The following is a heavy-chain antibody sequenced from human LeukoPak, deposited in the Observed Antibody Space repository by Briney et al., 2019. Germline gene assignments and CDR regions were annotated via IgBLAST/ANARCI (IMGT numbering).Heavy chain of an antibody. CDR3: ATTLGSGWKFDY. V-gene: IGHV3-30*02. Sequence: GGSLRLSCAASGFTSSSYGTHWVRQAPGKGLEWVAFIRYDGSNKYYADSVKGRFTISRDNSKNTLYLQMNSLRPDDTAVYYCATTLGSGWKFDYWGQGTLVTVSS. J-gene: IGHJ4*02. CDR2: IRYDGSNK. CDR1: GFTSSSYG. D-gene: IGHD6-19*01.